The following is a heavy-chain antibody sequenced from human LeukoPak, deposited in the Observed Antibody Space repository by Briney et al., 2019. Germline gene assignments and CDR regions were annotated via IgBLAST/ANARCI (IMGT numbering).Heavy chain of an antibody. Sequence: GGSLRLSCAASGFTFSSYSMNWVRQAPGKGLEWVSSISSSSSYIYYADSEKGRFTISRDNAKNSLYLQMNSLRAEDTAVYYCARDLGSGSWPLDYWGQGTLVTVSS. D-gene: IGHD3-10*02. J-gene: IGHJ4*02. CDR2: ISSSSSYI. V-gene: IGHV3-21*01. CDR1: GFTFSSYS. CDR3: ARDLGSGSWPLDY.